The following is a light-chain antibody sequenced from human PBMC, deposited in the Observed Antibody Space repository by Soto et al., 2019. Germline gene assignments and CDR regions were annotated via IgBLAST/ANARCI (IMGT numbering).Light chain of an antibody. V-gene: IGKV3-11*01. CDR3: QQRHMWPIP. Sequence: EVVLTQSPVTLSLSPGERATLSCRASQSFRGLLAWYQQKPGQAPRLLIYDAYNRATGIPPRVSGSGSGTDFTLTISSLEPEDSAVYYCQQRHMWPIPFGQGTRLEIK. CDR2: DAY. J-gene: IGKJ5*01. CDR1: QSFRGL.